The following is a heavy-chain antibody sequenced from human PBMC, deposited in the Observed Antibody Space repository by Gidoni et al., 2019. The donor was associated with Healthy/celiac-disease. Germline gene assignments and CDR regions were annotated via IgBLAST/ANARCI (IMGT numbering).Heavy chain of an antibody. V-gene: IGHV1-2*06. CDR2: INPNSGGT. Sequence: QVQLVQPGAEVKKPGASVKVSCKASGYTFTGSYLHWVRQAPGQGLEWMGRINPNSGGTNYAQKFQGRVTMTRDTSISTAYMELSRLRSDDTAVYYCARDLQYSSGWYVFWYFDLWGRGTLVTVSS. D-gene: IGHD6-19*01. J-gene: IGHJ2*01. CDR1: GYTFTGSY. CDR3: ARDLQYSSGWYVFWYFDL.